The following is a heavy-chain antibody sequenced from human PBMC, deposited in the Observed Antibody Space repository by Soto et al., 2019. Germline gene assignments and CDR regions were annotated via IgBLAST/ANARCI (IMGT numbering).Heavy chain of an antibody. J-gene: IGHJ4*02. V-gene: IGHV3-33*01. D-gene: IGHD1-26*01. CDR1: GFTFISYG. CDR3: ARGVSGSYDY. Sequence: QVLLVESGGGVVQPGRSLRLSCAASGFTFISYGMHWVRQAPGKGLEWVAVIWYDGSNKYYADSVKGRFTISRDNSQSTVYLQMNSLRVEARAVYYCARGVSGSYDYWGQGTLVTVSS. CDR2: IWYDGSNK.